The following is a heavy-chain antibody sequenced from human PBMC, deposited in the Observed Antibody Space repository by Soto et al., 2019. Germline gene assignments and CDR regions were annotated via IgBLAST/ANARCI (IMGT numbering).Heavy chain of an antibody. Sequence: GGSLRLSCAASGFTFSSYGMHWVRQAPGKGLEWVAVISYDGSNKYYADSVKGRFTISRDNSKNTLYLQMNSLRAEDTAVYYCAKEFMVRGVIEYSDAFDIWGQGTMVTVSS. D-gene: IGHD3-10*01. CDR3: AKEFMVRGVIEYSDAFDI. V-gene: IGHV3-30*18. J-gene: IGHJ3*02. CDR1: GFTFSSYG. CDR2: ISYDGSNK.